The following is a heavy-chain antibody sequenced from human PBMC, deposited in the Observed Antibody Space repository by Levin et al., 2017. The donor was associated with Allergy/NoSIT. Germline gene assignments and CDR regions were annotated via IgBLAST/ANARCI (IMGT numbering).Heavy chain of an antibody. CDR2: IYHSGST. CDR3: ASEAYQTGAGLLPTD. Sequence: PGGSLRLSCAVSGGSISSSNWWSWVRQPPGKGLEWIGEIYHSGSTNYNPSLKSRVTISVDKSKNQFSLKLSSVTAADTAVYYCASEAYQTGAGLLPTDWGQGTLVTVSS. D-gene: IGHD2-2*01. V-gene: IGHV4-4*02. CDR1: GGSISSSNW. J-gene: IGHJ4*02.